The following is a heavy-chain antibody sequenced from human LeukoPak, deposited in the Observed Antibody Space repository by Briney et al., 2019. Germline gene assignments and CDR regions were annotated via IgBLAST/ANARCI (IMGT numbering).Heavy chain of an antibody. Sequence: EASVKVSCKTSGYTFTSYYIHWVRQAPGQGLEGMGIINPSGGGTTYAQKFQGRLTMTSATSTSTVYMELSSLRSEDTAVYYCARSAAYYNEADIWGQGTMVTVSS. CDR2: INPSGGGT. V-gene: IGHV1-46*01. CDR1: GYTFTSYY. CDR3: ARSAAYYNEADI. J-gene: IGHJ3*02. D-gene: IGHD3-9*01.